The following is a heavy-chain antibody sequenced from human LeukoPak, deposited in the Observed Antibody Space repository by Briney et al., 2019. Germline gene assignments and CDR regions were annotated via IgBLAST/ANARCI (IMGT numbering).Heavy chain of an antibody. J-gene: IGHJ4*02. CDR3: ARVTRLYYYDSSGYYDY. V-gene: IGHV1-8*01. D-gene: IGHD3-22*01. Sequence: GASVKVSCKASGYTFTSYDINWVRQATGQGLEWMGWMNPNSGNTGYAQKFQGRVTMTRNTSISTAYMELSSLRSEDTAVYYCARVTRLYYYDSSGYYDYWGQGTLVTVSS. CDR2: MNPNSGNT. CDR1: GYTFTSYD.